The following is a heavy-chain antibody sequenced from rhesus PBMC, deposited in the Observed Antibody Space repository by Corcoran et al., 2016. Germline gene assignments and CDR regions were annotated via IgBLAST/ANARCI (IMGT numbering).Heavy chain of an antibody. D-gene: IGHD3-9*01. CDR1: GGSISSNY. CDR3: ARDRRGDYEDDYGYYLAHAFDF. J-gene: IGHJ3*01. CDR2: ISGSGGST. Sequence: QLQLQESGPGLVKPSETLSLTCAVSGGSISSNYWSWIRQPPGKALEWIGRISGSGGSTDYNPSLKSRVTISTDTSKNQFSLKLSSVTAADTAVYYCARDRRGDYEDDYGYYLAHAFDFWGQGLRVTVSS. V-gene: IGHV4-173*01.